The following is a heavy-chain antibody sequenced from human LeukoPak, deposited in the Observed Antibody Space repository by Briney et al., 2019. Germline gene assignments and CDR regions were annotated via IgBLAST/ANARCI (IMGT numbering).Heavy chain of an antibody. CDR1: GFTFSTYW. CDR2: INGDGSSS. CDR3: TRNPGMDV. V-gene: IGHV3-74*01. J-gene: IGHJ6*02. Sequence: GSLRLSCAASGFTFSTYWMHWFRQAPGKGLVWVSRINGDGSSSTYADSVKGRFTISRDNAKNTLYLQMNSLRTEDTAVYYCTRNPGMDVWGQGTTVTVSS.